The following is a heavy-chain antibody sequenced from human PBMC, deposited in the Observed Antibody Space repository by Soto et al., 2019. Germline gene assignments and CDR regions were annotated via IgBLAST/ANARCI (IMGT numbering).Heavy chain of an antibody. CDR2: TYYRSKWYN. V-gene: IGHV6-1*01. J-gene: IGHJ6*02. Sequence: SQTLSLTCAISGDSVSSNSAAWNWIRQSPSRGLEWLGRTYYRSKWYNDYAVSVKSRITINPDTSKNQFSLQLNPVTPEDTAVYYCARVQYSSSWYFSYGMDVWGQGTTVTVSS. CDR3: ARVQYSSSWYFSYGMDV. D-gene: IGHD6-13*01. CDR1: GDSVSSNSAA.